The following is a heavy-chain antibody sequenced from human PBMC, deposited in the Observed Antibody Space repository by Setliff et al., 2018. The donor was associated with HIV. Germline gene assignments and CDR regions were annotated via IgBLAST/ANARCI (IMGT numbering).Heavy chain of an antibody. D-gene: IGHD3-16*01. V-gene: IGHV5-51*01. CDR1: GYTFANYW. CDR3: ARGLGVRGRGDVFDI. Sequence: GESLKISCQGSGYTFANYWIGWVRQMPGKGLEWMGIIYPGGSDSRDSPSFQGQVIISADRSLSTAYLQWSSLKASDTAIYYCARGLGVRGRGDVFDIWGQGTMVTVSS. CDR2: IYPGGSDS. J-gene: IGHJ3*02.